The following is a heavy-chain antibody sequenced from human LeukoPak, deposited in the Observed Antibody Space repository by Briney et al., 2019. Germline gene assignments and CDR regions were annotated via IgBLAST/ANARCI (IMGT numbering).Heavy chain of an antibody. D-gene: IGHD3-10*01. CDR3: AKDSSDYYGSGSYYRNYFDY. CDR2: ISGSGGST. Sequence: PGGSLRLSCAASGFTFSSYGMSWVRQAPGKGLEWVSAISGSGGSTYYADSVKGRFTISRDNSKNTLYLQMNSLRAEDTAVYYCAKDSSDYYGSGSYYRNYFDYWGQGTLVTVSS. J-gene: IGHJ4*02. V-gene: IGHV3-23*01. CDR1: GFTFSSYG.